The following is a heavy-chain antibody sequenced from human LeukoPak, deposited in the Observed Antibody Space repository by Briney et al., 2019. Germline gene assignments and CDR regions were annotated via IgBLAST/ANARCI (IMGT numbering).Heavy chain of an antibody. V-gene: IGHV4-4*07. J-gene: IGHJ6*03. CDR3: ARESMYDYGDSTYSFYYLHV. D-gene: IGHD4-17*01. CDR1: TDSMTYIF. Sequence: SESLSLTCNFSTDSMTYIFWRWIRQPAGKGLEWIGRIYSRGRAQYNTSLKSQVTLSVDTSHNQFSLSLSSVTAAAPAAYYCARESMYDYGDSTYSFYYLHVWGQGTTVTVSS. CDR2: IYSRGRA.